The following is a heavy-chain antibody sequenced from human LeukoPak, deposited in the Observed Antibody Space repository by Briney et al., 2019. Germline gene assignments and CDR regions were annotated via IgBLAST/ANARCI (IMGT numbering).Heavy chain of an antibody. CDR2: INHSGST. CDR1: GGSFSGYY. CDR3: ARTSPRRQKYYYDSSGSADY. J-gene: IGHJ4*02. Sequence: SETLSLSCAVYGGSFSGYYWSWIRQPPGKGLEWIGEINHSGSTNYNPSLKNRLTISVHTTKNLFSLKLSSVTAADTAVYYCARTSPRRQKYYYDSSGSADYWGQGTLVTVSS. D-gene: IGHD3-22*01. V-gene: IGHV4-34*01.